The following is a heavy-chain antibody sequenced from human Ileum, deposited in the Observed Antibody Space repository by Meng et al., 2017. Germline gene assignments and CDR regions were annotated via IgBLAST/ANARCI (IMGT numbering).Heavy chain of an antibody. CDR1: GLTFSNYE. Sequence: GESLKISCAASGLTFSNYEMDWVRQAPGKGLEWVAYISTSGTIYYADSVKGRFTISRDNAKNSLYLQMNSLRAEDKAAYYCTSSAWYKFDYWGQGTLVTVSS. V-gene: IGHV3-48*03. J-gene: IGHJ4*02. CDR2: ISTSGTI. CDR3: TSSAWYKFDY. D-gene: IGHD6-19*01.